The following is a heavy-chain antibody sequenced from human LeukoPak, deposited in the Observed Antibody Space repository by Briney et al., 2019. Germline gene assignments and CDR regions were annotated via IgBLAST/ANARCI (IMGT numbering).Heavy chain of an antibody. D-gene: IGHD3-10*01. CDR3: AKSVRGVING. Sequence: GGSLRLSCAASGFTFSRFRMSWVRQPPGKGLEWVANINQDGSEIYYVDSVKGRFTISRDNAKNSLYLQMNSLRAEDTALYYCAKSVRGVINGWGQGTLVTVSS. V-gene: IGHV3-7*03. CDR1: GFTFSRFR. CDR2: INQDGSEI. J-gene: IGHJ4*02.